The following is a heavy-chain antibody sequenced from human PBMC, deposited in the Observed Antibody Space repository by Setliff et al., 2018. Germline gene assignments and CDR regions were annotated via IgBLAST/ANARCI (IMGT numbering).Heavy chain of an antibody. CDR2: LYPGDSDT. Sequence: PGESLKISCKGSGYSFTNYWIGWVRQMPGKGLEWMGILYPGDSDTRYSPSFQGQVTFSADKSISTAYLQWSSLKASDTAMYYCARNRVALYDAFDIWGQGTMVTVSS. CDR1: GYSFTNYW. V-gene: IGHV5-51*01. CDR3: ARNRVALYDAFDI. J-gene: IGHJ3*02. D-gene: IGHD5-12*01.